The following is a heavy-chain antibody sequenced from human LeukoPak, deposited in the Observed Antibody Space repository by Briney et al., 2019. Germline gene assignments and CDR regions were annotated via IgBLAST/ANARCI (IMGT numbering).Heavy chain of an antibody. D-gene: IGHD4-23*01. CDR2: IYYSGST. CDR3: ARSGTRSGGAFDI. V-gene: IGHV4-59*01. Sequence: SETLSLTCTVSGGSISSYYWSWIRQPPGKGLEWIGYIYYSGSTNYNPSLKSRVTISVDTSKNQFSLKLSSVTAADTAVYYCARSGTRSGGAFDIWGQGTMVTVSS. J-gene: IGHJ3*02. CDR1: GGSISSYY.